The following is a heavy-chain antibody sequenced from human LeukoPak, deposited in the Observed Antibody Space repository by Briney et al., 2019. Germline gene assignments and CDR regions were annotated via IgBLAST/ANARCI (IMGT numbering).Heavy chain of an antibody. Sequence: PPGGSLRLSCAASGFTFDDYAMHWVRQAPGKGLEWVSLISWDGGSTYYADSVKGRFTISRDNSRHTLYLQMNSLGAEDTALYYCAKDKEYSGFGPILSGYYYGMDVWGKGTTVTVSS. D-gene: IGHD5-12*01. V-gene: IGHV3-43D*04. CDR3: AKDKEYSGFGPILSGYYYGMDV. CDR2: ISWDGGST. J-gene: IGHJ6*04. CDR1: GFTFDDYA.